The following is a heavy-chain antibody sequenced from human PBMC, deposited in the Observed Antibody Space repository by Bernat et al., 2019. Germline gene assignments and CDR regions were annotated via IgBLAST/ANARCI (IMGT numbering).Heavy chain of an antibody. Sequence: EVQLVESGGGLVQTGGSLRLSCTASGFTFSNYAMNWVRQAPGKGLEWISAISGSGGSTFYADSVEGRFTISRDNSKNTLYLQMYSLKAEDTAVYYCARGRGSGWYSGDYWGQGTLVTVSS. CDR1: GFTFSNYA. J-gene: IGHJ4*02. CDR2: ISGSGGST. V-gene: IGHV3-23*04. D-gene: IGHD6-19*01. CDR3: ARGRGSGWYSGDY.